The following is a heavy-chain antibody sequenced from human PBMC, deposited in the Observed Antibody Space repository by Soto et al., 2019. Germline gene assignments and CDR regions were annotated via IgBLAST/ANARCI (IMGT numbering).Heavy chain of an antibody. CDR1: GGSISSTTYY. CDR2: IYYSGRT. Sequence: QLQLQESGPGLVKPSETLSLTCTVSGGSISSTTYYWGWIRQPPGKGLEWIGTIYYSGRTYYNPSPGSRVTIPVDTSQNPFALTMTFPTDADTAVYYCSRHSSLASDYDPWGQRTIVTVS. V-gene: IGHV4-39*01. D-gene: IGHD3-16*01. J-gene: IGHJ3*01. CDR3: SRHSSLASDYDP.